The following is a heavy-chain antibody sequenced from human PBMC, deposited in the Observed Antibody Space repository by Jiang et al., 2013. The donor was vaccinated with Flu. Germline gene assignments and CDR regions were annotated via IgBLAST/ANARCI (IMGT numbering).Heavy chain of an antibody. CDR2: MNPNSGNT. J-gene: IGHJ6*02. Sequence: KKPGASVKVSCKASGYTFTSYDINWVRQATGQGLEWMGWMNPNSGNTGYAQKFQGRVTMTRNTSISTAYMELSSLRSEDTAVYYCASAPDYDILTGYRWGGMDVWGQGTTVTVSS. CDR1: GYTFTSYD. V-gene: IGHV1-8*01. D-gene: IGHD3-9*01. CDR3: ASAPDYDILTGYRWGGMDV.